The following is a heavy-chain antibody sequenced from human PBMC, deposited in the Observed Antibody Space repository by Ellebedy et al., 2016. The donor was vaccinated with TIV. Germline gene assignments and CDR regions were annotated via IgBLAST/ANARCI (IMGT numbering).Heavy chain of an antibody. J-gene: IGHJ4*02. D-gene: IGHD3-10*01. CDR1: GFTFSSYA. Sequence: GESLKISCAASGFTFSSYAMTWVRQAPGKGLEWVSGINSGGSTYYADSVKGRFTISRDNSKNTLYLQMNSLRAEDTAVYYCARGDYYYGSGSFGDYWGQGTLVTVSS. CDR3: ARGDYYYGSGSFGDY. CDR2: INSGGST. V-gene: IGHV3-23*01.